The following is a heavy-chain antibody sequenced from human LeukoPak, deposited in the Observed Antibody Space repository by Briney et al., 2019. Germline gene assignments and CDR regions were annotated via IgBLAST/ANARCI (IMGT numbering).Heavy chain of an antibody. CDR3: ARDIAAAAGTNPFDY. V-gene: IGHV1-2*02. Sequence: GASVKVSCKASGYTFTGYYMHWVRQAPGQGLEWMGWINPNSGGTNYAQKFQGRVTMTRDTSISTAYMELSRLRSDDTAVYYCARDIAAAAGTNPFDYWGQGTLVTVSS. CDR2: INPNSGGT. J-gene: IGHJ4*02. D-gene: IGHD6-13*01. CDR1: GYTFTGYY.